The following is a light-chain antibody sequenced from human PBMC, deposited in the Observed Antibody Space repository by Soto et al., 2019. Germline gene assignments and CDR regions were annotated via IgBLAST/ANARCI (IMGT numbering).Light chain of an antibody. CDR2: EVT. J-gene: IGLJ1*01. V-gene: IGLV2-14*01. CDR1: SGDIGSYDY. Sequence: QSVLTQPASVSGSPGQSITISCTGTSGDIGSYDYVSWYQQHPGKAPNLIIYEVTDRPSGVSNRFSGSKSGNTASLTISGLQAEDEADYYCSSFTSTSTRLFGSGTKVTVL. CDR3: SSFTSTSTRL.